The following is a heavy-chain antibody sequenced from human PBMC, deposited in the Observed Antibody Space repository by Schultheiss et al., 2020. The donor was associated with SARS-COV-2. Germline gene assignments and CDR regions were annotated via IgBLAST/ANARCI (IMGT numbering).Heavy chain of an antibody. CDR3: AKFAGATLDHYYYYMDV. J-gene: IGHJ6*03. CDR2: ISGSGGST. D-gene: IGHD1-26*01. Sequence: GGSLRLSCAASGFTVSSNYMSWVRQAPGKGLEWVSVISGSGGSTYYADSVKGRFTISRLNSKNTLFLQMNSLRADDTAVYYCAKFAGATLDHYYYYMDVWGKGTTVTVSS. CDR1: GFTVSSNY. V-gene: IGHV3-23*01.